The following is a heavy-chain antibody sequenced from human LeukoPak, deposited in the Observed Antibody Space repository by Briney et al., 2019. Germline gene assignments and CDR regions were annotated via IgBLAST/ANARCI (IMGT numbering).Heavy chain of an antibody. CDR2: ISYDGSNK. Sequence: PGGSLRLSCAASGFTFSSYGMHWARQAPGKGLEWVAVISYDGSNKYYADSVKGRFTISRDNSKNTLYLQMNSLRAEDTAVYYCAKADIVLMVYANYWGQGTLVTVSS. D-gene: IGHD2-8*01. V-gene: IGHV3-30*18. CDR3: AKADIVLMVYANY. J-gene: IGHJ4*02. CDR1: GFTFSSYG.